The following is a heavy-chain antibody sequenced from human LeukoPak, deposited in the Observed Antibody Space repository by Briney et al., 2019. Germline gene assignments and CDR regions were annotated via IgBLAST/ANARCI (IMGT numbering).Heavy chain of an antibody. CDR2: IYYSGST. CDR1: GGSISSGDYY. CDR3: ARHSLDGYNYIPFDY. D-gene: IGHD5-24*01. Sequence: SQTLSLTCTVSGGSISSGDYYWSWLRQPPGKGLEWIGYIYYSGSTYYNPSLKSRVTISVDTSKNQFSLKLSSVTAADTAVYYCARHSLDGYNYIPFDYWGQGTLVTVSS. V-gene: IGHV4-30-4*01. J-gene: IGHJ4*02.